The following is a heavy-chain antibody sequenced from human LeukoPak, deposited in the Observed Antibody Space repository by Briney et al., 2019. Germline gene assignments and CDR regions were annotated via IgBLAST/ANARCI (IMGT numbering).Heavy chain of an antibody. V-gene: IGHV1-2*02. CDR1: GYTFTGSY. CDR2: INPNSGGT. J-gene: IGHJ4*02. D-gene: IGHD2-21*02. Sequence: ASVKVSCKASGYTFTGSYMHWVRQAPGQGLEWMGWINPNSGGTNYAQNFQGRVTMTRDTSVSTAYMELSRLRSDDTAVYYCTRAYCGGDCPSGGYWGQGTLVTVSS. CDR3: TRAYCGGDCPSGGY.